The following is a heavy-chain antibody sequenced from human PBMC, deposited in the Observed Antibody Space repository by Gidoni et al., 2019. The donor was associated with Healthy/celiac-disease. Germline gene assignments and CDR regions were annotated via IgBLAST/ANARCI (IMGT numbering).Heavy chain of an antibody. V-gene: IGHV1-69*06. CDR3: ARLGGSIAAAANNWFDP. CDR2: IIPIFGTA. CDR1: GGTFRSFA. D-gene: IGHD6-13*01. Sequence: QVQLVQSGAEVKKPGSSVKVSCKASGGTFRSFAISWVRQAPGKGLEWMGGIIPIFGTANYAQKFQGRVTITADKSTSTAYMELSSLRSEDTAVYYCARLGGSIAAAANNWFDPWGQGTLVTVSS. J-gene: IGHJ5*02.